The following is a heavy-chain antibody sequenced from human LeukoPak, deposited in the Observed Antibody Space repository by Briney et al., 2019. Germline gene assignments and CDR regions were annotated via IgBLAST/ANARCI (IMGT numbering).Heavy chain of an antibody. CDR1: GYTFTGYY. CDR2: INPNSGGT. V-gene: IGHV1-2*02. Sequence: ASVKVSCKTSGYTFTGYYMHWVRQAPGQGLEWMGWINPNSGGTNYAQKFQGRVTMTRDTSISTAYMELSRLRSDDTAVYYCARVITRWLPQPFDYWGQGTLVTVSS. J-gene: IGHJ4*02. D-gene: IGHD5-24*01. CDR3: ARVITRWLPQPFDY.